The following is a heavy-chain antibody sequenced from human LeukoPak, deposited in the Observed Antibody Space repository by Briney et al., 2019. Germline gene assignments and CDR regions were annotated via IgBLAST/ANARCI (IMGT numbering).Heavy chain of an antibody. CDR1: GFTFSSYN. CDR3: ARDRAVYSDSRGYYPDAFDI. J-gene: IGHJ3*02. V-gene: IGHV3-21*01. CDR2: ISSRSNYI. Sequence: GGSLRPSCAASGFTFSSYNMNWVRQAPGKGLEWVSSISSRSNYIYLADSLKGRFTISRDNAKNSLCLQMNSLRAEDTAMYYCARDRAVYSDSRGYYPDAFDIWGQGTMVTVSS. D-gene: IGHD3-22*01.